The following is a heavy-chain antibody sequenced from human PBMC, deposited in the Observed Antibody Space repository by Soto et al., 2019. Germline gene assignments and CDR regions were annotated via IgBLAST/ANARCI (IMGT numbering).Heavy chain of an antibody. V-gene: IGHV3-7*05. CDR3: AREWRGSIWYMSPSDY. Sequence: EVQLVESGGGLVQPGGSLRLSCVASGFSFSDYWMSWVRQAPGKGLEWVANIEGDGTEKYYVDSVKGRFTISRDNARSSLHLDMNSLRAEDTAFYYCAREWRGSIWYMSPSDYWGQGTLVTVSS. CDR2: IEGDGTEK. CDR1: GFSFSDYW. D-gene: IGHD6-13*01. J-gene: IGHJ4*02.